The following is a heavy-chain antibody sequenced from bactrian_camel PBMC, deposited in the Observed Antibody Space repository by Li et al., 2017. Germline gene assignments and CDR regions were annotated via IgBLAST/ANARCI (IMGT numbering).Heavy chain of an antibody. V-gene: IGHV3S31*01. CDR1: GFAFSIND. Sequence: QLVESGGGLVHPGGSLRLSCAASGFAFSINDMSWVRQGPGKGPEWVSSIEHGVGSTYYADSVKGRFTISRDNGKNTLYLQLDSLATEDTAMYYCAKDLWGSTNWGQGTQVTVS. J-gene: IGHJ4*01. D-gene: IGHD5*01. CDR2: IEHGVGST. CDR3: AKDLWGSTN.